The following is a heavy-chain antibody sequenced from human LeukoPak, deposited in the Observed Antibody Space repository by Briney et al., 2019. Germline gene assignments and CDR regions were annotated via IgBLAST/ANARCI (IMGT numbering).Heavy chain of an antibody. CDR1: GYSFANYW. CDR3: ARLSITSQPFDP. CDR2: IYPDDSDT. D-gene: IGHD2-2*01. Sequence: GESLKISCKGSGYSFANYWIAWVRPMPGKGLEWMGIIYPDDSDTRYSPSFQGQVTISADKSISTAYLQWSGLKASDAAVYYCARLSITSQPFDPWGQGTLVTVSS. V-gene: IGHV5-51*01. J-gene: IGHJ5*02.